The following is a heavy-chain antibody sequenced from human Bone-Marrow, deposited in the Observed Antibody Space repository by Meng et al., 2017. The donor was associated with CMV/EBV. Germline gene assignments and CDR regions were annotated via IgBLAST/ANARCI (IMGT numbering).Heavy chain of an antibody. CDR1: GFTFSSYA. Sequence: SCAASGFTFSSYAMHWVRQAPGKGLEWVAVISYDGSNKYYADSVKGRFTISRDNSKNTLYLQMNSLRAEDTAVYYCARDGPQSGSERGDYLDYWGQGTLVTVSS. V-gene: IGHV3-30-3*01. CDR3: ARDGPQSGSERGDYLDY. D-gene: IGHD1-26*01. CDR2: ISYDGSNK. J-gene: IGHJ4*02.